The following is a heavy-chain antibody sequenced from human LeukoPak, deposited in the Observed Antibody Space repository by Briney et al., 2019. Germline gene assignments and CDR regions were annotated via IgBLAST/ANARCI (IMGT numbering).Heavy chain of an antibody. Sequence: ASMKVSCKASGYNFTSYDINWVRQATGQGLEWMGWMNPNSGNTGYAQKFQGRVTMTGNTSISTAYMELSSLRSEDTAVYYCATGPSFLRVGATTDAFDIWGQGTMVTVSS. J-gene: IGHJ3*02. CDR2: MNPNSGNT. CDR3: ATGPSFLRVGATTDAFDI. D-gene: IGHD1-26*01. CDR1: GYNFTSYD. V-gene: IGHV1-8*01.